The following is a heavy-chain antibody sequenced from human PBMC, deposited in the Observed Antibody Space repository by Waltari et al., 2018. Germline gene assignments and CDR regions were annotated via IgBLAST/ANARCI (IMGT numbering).Heavy chain of an antibody. V-gene: IGHV4-59*01. CDR2: IYYGGDV. Sequence: QVQLQESGPGLVKPSATLSLTCSVSGGSIRSYYWNWIRLPPGKGLELIGYIYYGGDVNYNPSLKSRVTMLGDPSKNQVSLKLTSVTPADTAVYYCATSSAPYNSLESWGQGTLVTVAS. CDR3: ATSSAPYNSLES. J-gene: IGHJ4*02. D-gene: IGHD1-1*01. CDR1: GGSIRSYY.